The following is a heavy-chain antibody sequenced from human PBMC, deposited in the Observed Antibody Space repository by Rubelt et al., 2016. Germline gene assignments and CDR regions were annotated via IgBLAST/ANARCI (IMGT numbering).Heavy chain of an antibody. CDR3: VSQWLVPGDYYYHGMDV. D-gene: IGHD6-19*01. V-gene: IGHV4-39*07. Sequence: QLQLQESSPRLVKPSETLSLICNVSGGSLRGSSYYWGWIRQPPGKGLEWIVSLFYGGSTYYNPSLKTRVTISTDTSENQCSLKLNSVTAADTAIYYCVSQWLVPGDYYYHGMDVWGQGTTVTVSS. CDR2: LFYGGST. CDR1: GGSLRGSSYY. J-gene: IGHJ6*02.